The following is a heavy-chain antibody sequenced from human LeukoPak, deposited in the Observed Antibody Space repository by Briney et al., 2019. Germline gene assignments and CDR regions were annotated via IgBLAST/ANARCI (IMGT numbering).Heavy chain of an antibody. J-gene: IGHJ6*02. V-gene: IGHV4-59*12. CDR1: GGSISSYC. CDR3: ARDWPHPYYDILTGSYYYGMDV. Sequence: SETLSLTCTVSGGSISSYCWSWIRQPPGKGLEWIGYIYYSGSTNYNPSLKSRVTISVDTSKNQFSLKLSSVTAADTAVYYCARDWPHPYYDILTGSYYYGMDVWGQGTTVTVSS. D-gene: IGHD3-9*01. CDR2: IYYSGST.